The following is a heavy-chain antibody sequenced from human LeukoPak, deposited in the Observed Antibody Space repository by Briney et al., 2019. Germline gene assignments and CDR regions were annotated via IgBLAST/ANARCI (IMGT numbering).Heavy chain of an antibody. D-gene: IGHD3-22*01. Sequence: QAGGSLRLSCAASGFTFNDYAMHWVRQAPGKGLEWVSGISWNSGSIDYADSVKGRFTISRDNAKNSLYLQMNGLRAEDTALYYCAKGWSSGSRTSLDYWGQGTLVTVSS. J-gene: IGHJ4*02. V-gene: IGHV3-9*01. CDR3: AKGWSSGSRTSLDY. CDR1: GFTFNDYA. CDR2: ISWNSGSI.